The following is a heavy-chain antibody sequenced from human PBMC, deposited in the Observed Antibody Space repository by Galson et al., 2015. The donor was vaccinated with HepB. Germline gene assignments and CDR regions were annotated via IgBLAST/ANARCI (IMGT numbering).Heavy chain of an antibody. Sequence: SVKVSCKASGFTFTSSAVQWVRQARGQRLEWIGWIVVGSGNTNYAQKFQERVTITRDMSTSTAYMELSSLRSEDTAVYYCAADPDYDFWSGYYKGYYGMDVWGQGTTVTVSS. CDR3: AADPDYDFWSGYYKGYYGMDV. J-gene: IGHJ6*02. CDR1: GFTFTSSA. V-gene: IGHV1-58*01. CDR2: IVVGSGNT. D-gene: IGHD3-3*01.